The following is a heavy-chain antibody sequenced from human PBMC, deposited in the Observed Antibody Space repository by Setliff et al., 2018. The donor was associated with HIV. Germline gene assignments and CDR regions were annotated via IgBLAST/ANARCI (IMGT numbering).Heavy chain of an antibody. CDR2: IHVSGST. J-gene: IGHJ3*01. CDR3: ARTGYAFDV. V-gene: IGHV4-59*08. Sequence: TLSLTCTVSGGSMNANHWSWIRQSPGKGPEWIAYIHVSGSTYFNPSLSSRVTISIDTSNNQFSLRLSSVTAADTAVYYCARTGYAFDVWGLGTMVTVSS. CDR1: GGSMNANH.